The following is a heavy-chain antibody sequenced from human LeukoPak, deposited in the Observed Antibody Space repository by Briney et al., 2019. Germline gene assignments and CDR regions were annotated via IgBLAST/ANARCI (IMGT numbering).Heavy chain of an antibody. Sequence: GGSLRLSCAASGFTFSSYAMSWVRQAAGKGLEWVSAISGSGGSTYYADSVKGRFTISRDNSKNTLYLQMNSLRAEDTAVYYCAKDSAVVPAAPYGMDVWGQGTTVTVSS. J-gene: IGHJ6*02. CDR3: AKDSAVVPAAPYGMDV. V-gene: IGHV3-23*01. CDR2: ISGSGGST. CDR1: GFTFSSYA. D-gene: IGHD2-2*01.